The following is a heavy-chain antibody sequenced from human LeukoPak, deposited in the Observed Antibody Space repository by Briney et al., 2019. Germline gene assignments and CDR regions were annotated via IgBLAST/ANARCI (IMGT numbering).Heavy chain of an antibody. CDR2: IYYSGST. D-gene: IGHD2-15*01. CDR1: GDSINSYY. J-gene: IGHJ6*03. V-gene: IGHV4-59*01. Sequence: KASETLSLTCTVSGDSINSYYWSWIRQPPGKGLEWIGYIYYSGSTNYNPSLKSRVTISVDTSKNQFSLKLSSVTAADTAVYYCARGGRNCSGGSCYSHTPSYYYYYMDVWGKGTTVTVSS. CDR3: ARGGRNCSGGSCYSHTPSYYYYYMDV.